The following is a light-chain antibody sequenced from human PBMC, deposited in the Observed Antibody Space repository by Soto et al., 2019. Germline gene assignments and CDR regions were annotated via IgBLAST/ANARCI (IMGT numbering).Light chain of an antibody. CDR2: AAS. V-gene: IGKV1-9*01. J-gene: IGKJ3*01. CDR3: QQLDSDPLT. CDR1: QGISSY. Sequence: DIQLTQSPSLLSASVGDRVSITCRASQGISSYLAWYQQKPGKAPKLLIYAASTLQSGVPSRLSGSGSGTEFTLTISSLQPEDFATYYCQQLDSDPLTFGPGTKVDIK.